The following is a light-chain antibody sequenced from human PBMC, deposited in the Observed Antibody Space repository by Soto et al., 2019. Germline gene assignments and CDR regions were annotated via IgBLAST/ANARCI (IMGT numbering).Light chain of an antibody. CDR2: GAS. CDR3: QQYSDLPRT. Sequence: EIVLTQSPGTLSLSPGERATLSCRASQSVSSNYLAWYQQKPGQAPSLLIYGASSRATGIPDRFSGSGSGTDFTLTISRLELEDFAVYYCQQYSDLPRTFGQGTRVEIK. CDR1: QSVSSNY. V-gene: IGKV3-20*01. J-gene: IGKJ1*01.